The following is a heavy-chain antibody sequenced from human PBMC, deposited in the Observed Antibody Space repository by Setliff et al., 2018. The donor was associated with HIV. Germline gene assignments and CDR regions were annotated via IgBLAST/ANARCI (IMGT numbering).Heavy chain of an antibody. CDR3: ARVPVAGANWFDP. CDR2: IFDSGTT. V-gene: IGHV4-4*09. J-gene: IGHJ5*02. D-gene: IGHD2-21*01. Sequence: KASETLSLTCTVSGGSITSYYWNWIRQSPGKGLEWIGYIFDSGTTKYNPSVTSRVTISVDASKNQFFLQLISVTAADTAVYYCARVPVAGANWFDPWGLGTLVTVSS. CDR1: GGSITSYY.